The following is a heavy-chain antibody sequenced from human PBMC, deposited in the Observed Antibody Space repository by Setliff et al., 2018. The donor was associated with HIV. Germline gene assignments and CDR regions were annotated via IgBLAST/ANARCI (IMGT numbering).Heavy chain of an antibody. V-gene: IGHV4-38-2*01. CDR2: IYHTGST. Sequence: SETLSLTCGVSGYSISRGYYWGWVRQPPGKGLEWIGSIYHTGSTYYNPSLKSRVTVSVDTSKNHFSLELRSVTAADTAVYYCTPITGYYMDVWGKGTTVTVSS. J-gene: IGHJ6*03. D-gene: IGHD1-20*01. CDR3: TPITGYYMDV. CDR1: GYSISRGYY.